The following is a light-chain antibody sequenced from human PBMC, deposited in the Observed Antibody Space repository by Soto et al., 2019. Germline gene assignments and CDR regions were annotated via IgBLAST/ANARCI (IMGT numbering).Light chain of an antibody. CDR2: GAS. Sequence: ELVMPQSPATLSVSPGERATVSGRASQSVSSNLAWYQQKPGQAPRLLIYGASTRATGIPARFSGSGSGTEFTLTISSLQSEDFAVYYCQQYNNWPWTCGQGTKVDNK. CDR1: QSVSSN. CDR3: QQYNNWPWT. V-gene: IGKV3-15*01. J-gene: IGKJ1*01.